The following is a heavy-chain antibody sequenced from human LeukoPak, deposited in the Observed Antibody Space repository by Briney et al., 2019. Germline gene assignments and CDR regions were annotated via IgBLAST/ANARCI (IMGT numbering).Heavy chain of an antibody. V-gene: IGHV3-30*02. CDR2: IRYDGSNK. CDR1: GSSFSSYG. D-gene: IGHD3-9*01. CDR3: AKGYYDILTGYYLDY. J-gene: IGHJ4*02. Sequence: GGSLRLSCAASGSSFSSYGMHWVRQAPGKGLEWVAFIRYDGSNKYYADSVKGRFTISRDNSKNTLYLQMNSLRAEDTAVYYCAKGYYDILTGYYLDYWGQGTLVTVSS.